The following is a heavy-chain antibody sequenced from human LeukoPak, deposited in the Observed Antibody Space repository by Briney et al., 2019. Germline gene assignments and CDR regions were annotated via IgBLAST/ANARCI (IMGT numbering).Heavy chain of an antibody. V-gene: IGHV3-23*01. CDR1: GFTFSSYA. CDR3: ANPGVVIRVFLVGFHKEAYYFDS. Sequence: PGGSLRLSCAASGFTFSSYAMSWVRQAPGKGLEWVAVLSGSGGGTNYADSVQGRFTISRDNPKNTLYLQMNSLRAEDTAVYFCANPGVVIRVFLVGFHKEAYYFDSWGQGALVTVSS. J-gene: IGHJ4*02. CDR2: LSGSGGGT. D-gene: IGHD2-21*01.